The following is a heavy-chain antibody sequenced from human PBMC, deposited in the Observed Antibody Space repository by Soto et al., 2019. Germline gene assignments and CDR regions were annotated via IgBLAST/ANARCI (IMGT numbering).Heavy chain of an antibody. V-gene: IGHV1-69*06. J-gene: IGHJ4*02. D-gene: IGHD3-22*01. Sequence: SVNVSFKASGGTFSSYSISWVRQAPGQGLELMGGIIPIFGTANYAQKFQGRVTITADKSKSKAYMELSSLRSEDTAVYYCADDSRGAYWGQGTLVTVSS. CDR3: ADDSRGAY. CDR1: GGTFSSYS. CDR2: IIPIFGTA.